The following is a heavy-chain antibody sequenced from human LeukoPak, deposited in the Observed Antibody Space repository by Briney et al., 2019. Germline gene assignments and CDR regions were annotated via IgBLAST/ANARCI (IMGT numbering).Heavy chain of an antibody. CDR3: AKVSRPRVGYFDY. Sequence: HPGGSLRLSCTASGFTFSSYAMSWVRQAPGKGPEWVSIISDSGGSTYYADSVKGRFTISRDNSKNTLYVQMNSPRAEDTAIYYCAKVSRPRVGYFDYWGQGTLVTVSS. J-gene: IGHJ4*02. CDR1: GFTFSSYA. CDR2: ISDSGGST. V-gene: IGHV3-23*01. D-gene: IGHD2-8*02.